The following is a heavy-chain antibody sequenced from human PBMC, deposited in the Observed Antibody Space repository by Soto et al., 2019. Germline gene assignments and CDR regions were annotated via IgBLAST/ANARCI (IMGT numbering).Heavy chain of an antibody. D-gene: IGHD4-4*01. CDR3: ARIRLQYPLVDAFDI. V-gene: IGHV1-69*06. CDR2: IIPIFGTA. CDR1: GGTFSSYA. Sequence: SVKVSCKASGGTFSSYAISWVRQAPGQGLEWMGGIIPIFGTANYAQKFQGRVTITADKSTSTAYMELSSLRSEDTAVYYCARIRLQYPLVDAFDIWGQGTMVTVSS. J-gene: IGHJ3*02.